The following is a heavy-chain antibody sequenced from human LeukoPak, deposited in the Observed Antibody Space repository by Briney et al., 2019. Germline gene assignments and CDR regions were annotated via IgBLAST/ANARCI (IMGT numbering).Heavy chain of an antibody. CDR2: IYSSGST. Sequence: SETLSLTCTVSGGSISSCYWSWIRQPPGKGLEWIGYIYSSGSTNYNPSLKSRLTISVDASKNQFSLKLTSVTAADTAVYYCARAYYYGSGSYGLDYWGQGTLVSVSS. CDR3: ARAYYYGSGSYGLDY. CDR1: GGSISSCY. V-gene: IGHV4-59*01. D-gene: IGHD3-10*01. J-gene: IGHJ4*02.